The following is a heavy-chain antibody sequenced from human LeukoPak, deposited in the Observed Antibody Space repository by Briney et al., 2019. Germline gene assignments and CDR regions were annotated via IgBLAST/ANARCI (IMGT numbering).Heavy chain of an antibody. Sequence: PGGSLRLSCVVSGFTVSSNYMSWVRQAPGKGQECVSIVYSGGSSYYADSVKGRFTISREKSKNTLYLQMNSLRAEDTAVYYCARGYCSGGGCYQAYYFDYWGQGTLVTVSS. J-gene: IGHJ4*02. CDR3: ARGYCSGGGCYQAYYFDY. V-gene: IGHV3-53*01. D-gene: IGHD2-15*01. CDR2: VYSGGSS. CDR1: GFTVSSNY.